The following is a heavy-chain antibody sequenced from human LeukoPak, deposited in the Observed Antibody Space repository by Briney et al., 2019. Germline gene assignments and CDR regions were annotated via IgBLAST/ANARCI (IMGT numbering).Heavy chain of an antibody. D-gene: IGHD2/OR15-2a*01. CDR3: AKDQGPRDPFFLPDY. CDR1: GLTFSSYG. J-gene: IGHJ4*02. V-gene: IGHV3-30*02. CDR2: IRYDGSNK. Sequence: PGGSLRLSCAASGLTFSSYGMHWVRQAPGKGLEWVAFIRYDGSNKYYADSVKGRFTISRDNSKNTLSLQMNSLRAEDTAVYYCAKDQGPRDPFFLPDYWGQGTLVTVSS.